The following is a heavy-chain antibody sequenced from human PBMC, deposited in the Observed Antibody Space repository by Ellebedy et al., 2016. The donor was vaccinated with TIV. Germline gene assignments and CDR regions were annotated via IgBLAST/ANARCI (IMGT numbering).Heavy chain of an antibody. CDR3: ARARCSNYDCHIPGY. CDR1: EFTFSYYW. V-gene: IGHV3-74*01. Sequence: GESLKISCVASEFTFSYYWMHWVRQAPGKGLVWVSRINSDGSSRTHAASVQGRFTISRDNAKNTLYLQMNSLRAEDTAVYYCARARCSNYDCHIPGYWGQGTLVTVSS. J-gene: IGHJ4*02. D-gene: IGHD2-2*01. CDR2: INSDGSSR.